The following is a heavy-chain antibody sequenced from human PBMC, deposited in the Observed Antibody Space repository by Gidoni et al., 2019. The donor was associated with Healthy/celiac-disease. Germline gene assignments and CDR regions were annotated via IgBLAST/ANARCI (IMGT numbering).Heavy chain of an antibody. D-gene: IGHD6-6*01. CDR1: VVTFDDYA. V-gene: IGHV3-9*01. Sequence: EVQLVESGGGLVQPGRSMSLVCAASVVTFDDYAMHLVREAPGKGLGWVSGISWNSGSIGYADSVKGRFTISRDNAKNALYLQMNSLRAEDTALYYCAKGNLPHEYSRSYPDYWGQGTLVTVSS. J-gene: IGHJ4*02. CDR2: ISWNSGSI. CDR3: AKGNLPHEYSRSYPDY.